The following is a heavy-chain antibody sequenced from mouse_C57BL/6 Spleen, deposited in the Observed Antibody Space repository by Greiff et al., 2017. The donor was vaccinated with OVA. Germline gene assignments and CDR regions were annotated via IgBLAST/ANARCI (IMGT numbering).Heavy chain of an antibody. CDR1: GFTFTEYT. Sequence: QVQLLQSGAELVKPGASVKLSCTASGFTFTEYTIPWVKQRSGQGLEWIGWFYPGSGSIKYHEKFKDKATLTADKSSSTVYMELSRLTSEDTAVYYCARHEDTVVVDYWGQGTTLTVSS. J-gene: IGHJ2*01. D-gene: IGHD1-1*01. V-gene: IGHV1-62-2*01. CDR2: FYPGSGSI. CDR3: ARHEDTVVVDY.